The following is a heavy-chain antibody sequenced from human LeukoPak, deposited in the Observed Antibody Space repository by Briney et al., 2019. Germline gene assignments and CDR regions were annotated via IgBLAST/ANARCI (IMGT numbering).Heavy chain of an antibody. Sequence: PSETLSLTCAVYGGSFSGYYWSWIRQPPGKGLEWIGEMHHSGSTNYNPPLKSRVTMSVDTSKNQFSLKLSSVTAADTAVFYCAATGPTLLWFGEEYYYGMDVWGQGTTVTVSS. V-gene: IGHV4-34*01. CDR3: AATGPTLLWFGEEYYYGMDV. D-gene: IGHD3-10*01. J-gene: IGHJ6*02. CDR2: MHHSGST. CDR1: GGSFSGYY.